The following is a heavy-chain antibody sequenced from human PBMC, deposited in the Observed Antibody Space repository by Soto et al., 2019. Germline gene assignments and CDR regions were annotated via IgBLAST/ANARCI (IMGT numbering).Heavy chain of an antibody. V-gene: IGHV1-3*01. CDR2: TNEGSGNT. CDR1: GYSFKNYA. D-gene: IGHD3-3*01. CDR3: ARDDRSVSGVVTLDH. Sequence: ASVKVSCKATGYSFKNYAVHWVRQAPGQRLEWMGFTNEGSGNTRFSQKFQGRISITRDTSASTVYLDLSSLTSEDTAIYYCARDDRSVSGVVTLDHWGPRTLVAASS. J-gene: IGHJ4*02.